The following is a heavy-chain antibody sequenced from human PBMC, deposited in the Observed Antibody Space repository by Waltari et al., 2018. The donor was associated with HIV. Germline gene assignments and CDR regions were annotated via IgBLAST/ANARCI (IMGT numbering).Heavy chain of an antibody. D-gene: IGHD1-26*01. CDR2: IIVYNGKT. Sequence: QVQLVQSGAEVKTPGASVKVSCKASGYTFNSYGISWVRPAPGQGLEWMGWIIVYNGKTNNAQKHQSRVTMTTDTSTSTAYMELRSLRSDDTAVYYCARRPLSRWELPPDGYWGQGTLVTVSS. V-gene: IGHV1-18*01. J-gene: IGHJ4*02. CDR1: GYTFNSYG. CDR3: ARRPLSRWELPPDGY.